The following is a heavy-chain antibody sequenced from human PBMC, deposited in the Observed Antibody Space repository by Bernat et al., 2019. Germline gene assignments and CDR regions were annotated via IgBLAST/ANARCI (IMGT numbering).Heavy chain of an antibody. Sequence: EVQLVESGGGLVQPGGSLRLSCAASGFTFSSYSMNWVRQAPGKGLEWVSYISSSSSTIYYADSVKGRFTISRDNAKNSLYLQMNSLRAEDTAVYYCARLDYNDLYGMDVWGQGTTVTVSS. V-gene: IGHV3-48*01. CDR2: ISSSSSTI. D-gene: IGHD4-11*01. CDR1: GFTFSSYS. CDR3: ARLDYNDLYGMDV. J-gene: IGHJ6*02.